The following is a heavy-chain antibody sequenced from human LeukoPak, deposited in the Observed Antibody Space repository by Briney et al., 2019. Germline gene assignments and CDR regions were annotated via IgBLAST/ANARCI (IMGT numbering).Heavy chain of an antibody. CDR2: INPNGGST. D-gene: IGHD1-26*01. V-gene: IGHV1-46*01. CDR3: ARDLIVGATFDF. J-gene: IGHJ4*02. CDR1: GYTFTGYY. Sequence: ASVKVSCKASGYTFTGYYMHWVRQAPGQGLEWMGMINPNGGSTTYSQKFQDRVSMTRDTSTSTVYMELSSLRSEDTAVYYCARDLIVGATFDFWGQGTLVTVSS.